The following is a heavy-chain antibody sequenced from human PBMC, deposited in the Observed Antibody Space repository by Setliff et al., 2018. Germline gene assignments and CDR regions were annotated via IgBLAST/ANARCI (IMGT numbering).Heavy chain of an antibody. CDR1: GGSFSNYY. Sequence: SETLSLTCIVYGGSFSNYYWSWIRQPPGKGLEWIGEINHSGSTNYNSSLTSRVTISVDTSKKQFSLMLTSVTAADTAVYYGARYITSAGCFDPWGQGALVTVSS. J-gene: IGHJ5*02. D-gene: IGHD3-16*01. V-gene: IGHV4-34*01. CDR2: INHSGST. CDR3: ARYITSAGCFDP.